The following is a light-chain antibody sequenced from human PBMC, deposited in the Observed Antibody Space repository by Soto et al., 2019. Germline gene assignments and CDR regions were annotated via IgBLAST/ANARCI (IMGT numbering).Light chain of an antibody. CDR1: SSDIGGYNY. J-gene: IGLJ2*01. V-gene: IGLV2-14*01. Sequence: QSALTQPASVSGSPGQSITISCTGTSSDIGGYNYVSWYQQHPGKAPKLMIYDVSNRPSGVSNRFSGSKSGNTASLTISGLQAEAEAYYYCSAQAVSSTLVFGGGTKLTVL. CDR2: DVS. CDR3: SAQAVSSTLV.